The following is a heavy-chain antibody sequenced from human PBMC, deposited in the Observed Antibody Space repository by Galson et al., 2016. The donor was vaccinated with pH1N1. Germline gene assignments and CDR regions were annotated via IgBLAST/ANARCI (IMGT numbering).Heavy chain of an antibody. V-gene: IGHV5-51*01. CDR2: IYPSDSDT. CDR1: GHSFTNYW. CDR3: ARQDTSGFGCCHYGMDV. D-gene: IGHD3-22*01. Sequence: QSGAEVKKPGESLKISCKGSGHSFTNYWIAWVRQMPGKGLEWMGIIYPSDSDTRYSPSFQGQVTISADTSINTAYLQRSSLQASDTAVFYCARQDTSGFGCCHYGMDVWGQGTAVTVSS. J-gene: IGHJ6*02.